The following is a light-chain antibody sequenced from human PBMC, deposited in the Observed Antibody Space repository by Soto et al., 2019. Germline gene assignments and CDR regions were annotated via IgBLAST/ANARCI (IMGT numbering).Light chain of an antibody. CDR2: GAS. J-gene: IGKJ4*01. V-gene: IGKV3D-15*01. Sequence: EIVMTQSPATLSVSPGERATLSCRASQSVSDNLAWYQQKPGQAPRLLIYGASTRATGIPARFSGSGSGTEFTLTISSLQSEDFAVYYCQQDNNWPLTFGGGTKVDI. CDR1: QSVSDN. CDR3: QQDNNWPLT.